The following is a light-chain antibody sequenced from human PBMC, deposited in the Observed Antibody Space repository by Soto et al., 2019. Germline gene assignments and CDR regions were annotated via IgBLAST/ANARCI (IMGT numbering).Light chain of an antibody. J-gene: IGLJ1*01. V-gene: IGLV2-11*01. CDR2: DVN. CDR3: CSYADTNTFV. CDR1: TSDVGGYNY. Sequence: QSVLTQPRSVSGSPGQSVTISCTGSTSDVGGYNYVSWYQQYSGQAPTVMIYDVNKRPSGVPDRFAGSKSGNTASLTISGLRAEDEADYYCCSYADTNTFVFGSGTKVTVL.